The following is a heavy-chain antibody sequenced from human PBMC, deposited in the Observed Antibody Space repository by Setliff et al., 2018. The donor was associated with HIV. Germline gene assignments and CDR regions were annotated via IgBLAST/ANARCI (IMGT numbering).Heavy chain of an antibody. V-gene: IGHV3-7*01. Sequence: PGGSLRLSCAASGFTFSSYWMSWVRQAPGKGLEWVANIKQDGSEKYYVDSVKGRFTISRDNAKNSLYLQMNSLRAEDTAVYYCARGPSTVTTDYFDYWGQGTLVTVSS. CDR2: IKQDGSEK. CDR1: GFTFSSYW. D-gene: IGHD4-17*01. J-gene: IGHJ4*02. CDR3: ARGPSTVTTDYFDY.